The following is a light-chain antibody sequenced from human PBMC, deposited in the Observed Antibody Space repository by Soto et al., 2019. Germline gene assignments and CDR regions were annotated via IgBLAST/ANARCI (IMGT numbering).Light chain of an antibody. CDR1: SSDVGGYNY. J-gene: IGLJ2*01. V-gene: IGLV2-14*01. CDR2: DVN. CDR3: CSYTSSNTVL. Sequence: QSALTQPASVSGSPGQSITISCTGTSSDVGGYNYVSWYQQHPGKAPKLMIYDVNNRPSGVSNRFSGSKSDNTAPLTISGLQAEDEADYYCCSYTSSNTVLFGGGTKLTVL.